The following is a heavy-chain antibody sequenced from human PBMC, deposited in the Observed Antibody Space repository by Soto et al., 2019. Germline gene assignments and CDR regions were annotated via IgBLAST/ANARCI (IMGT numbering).Heavy chain of an antibody. D-gene: IGHD2-15*01. J-gene: IGHJ6*02. V-gene: IGHV1-3*01. CDR1: GYTFTSYA. CDR3: ARDSYCSGGSCYSYYYSGMDV. CDR2: INAGNGNT. Sequence: GASVKVSCNASGYTFTSYAMHWGRQDRGQRLEWMGWINAGNGNTKYSQKFPGRVTITRDTSASTAYMELSSLRSEDTAVYYCARDSYCSGGSCYSYYYSGMDVWGQGTTVTVSS.